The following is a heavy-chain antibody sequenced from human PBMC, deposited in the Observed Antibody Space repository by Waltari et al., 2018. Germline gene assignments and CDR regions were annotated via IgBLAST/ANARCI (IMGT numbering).Heavy chain of an antibody. J-gene: IGHJ4*02. D-gene: IGHD3-22*01. Sequence: QVQLVQSGAEVKKPGSSVKVSCKASGGPFSSSGISWVRQAPGQGLEWMGGIIPIFGIPNYAQKFQARVTITADESTSTAYMELSSLRSDDTAVYYCARGEGYFDSSGYYFQYWGQGTLVTVSS. CDR2: IIPIFGIP. CDR1: GGPFSSSG. V-gene: IGHV1-69*12. CDR3: ARGEGYFDSSGYYFQY.